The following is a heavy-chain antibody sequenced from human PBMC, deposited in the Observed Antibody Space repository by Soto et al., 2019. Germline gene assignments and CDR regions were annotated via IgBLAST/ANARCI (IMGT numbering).Heavy chain of an antibody. V-gene: IGHV4-28*01. Sequence: QVQLQESGPGLVKPSDTLSLTCAVSAYSISSSNWWGWIRQPPGKGLEWIGYIYYSGTTYYNPSLQRRXTXSXXTARNQFSLKLPSVAAGDTAVYYCARREIQGPIDYWGRGTLVTVSS. CDR1: AYSISSSNW. CDR2: IYYSGTT. J-gene: IGHJ4*02. CDR3: ARREIQGPIDY. D-gene: IGHD1-26*01.